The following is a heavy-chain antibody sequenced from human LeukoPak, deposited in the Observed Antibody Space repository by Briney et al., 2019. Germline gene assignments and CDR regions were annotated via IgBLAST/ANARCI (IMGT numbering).Heavy chain of an antibody. D-gene: IGHD6-6*01. CDR2: IRYDGSNK. Sequence: GGSLRLSCAASGFTFISYGMHWVRQAPGKGLEWVTFIRYDGSNKYYADSVKGRFTISRDNSKNTLYLQMNSLRAEDTAVYYCARDLRASSSWAGELDYWGQGTLVTVSS. CDR1: GFTFISYG. V-gene: IGHV3-30*02. J-gene: IGHJ4*02. CDR3: ARDLRASSSWAGELDY.